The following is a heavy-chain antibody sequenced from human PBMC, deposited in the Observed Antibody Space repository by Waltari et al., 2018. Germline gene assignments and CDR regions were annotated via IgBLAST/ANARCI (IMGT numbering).Heavy chain of an antibody. CDR3: AILHTRQVSFDY. CDR1: GFTFSSDA. CDR2: ISYDGSNK. V-gene: IGHV3-30-3*01. D-gene: IGHD6-25*01. J-gene: IGHJ4*02. Sequence: QVQLVESGGGAVQHGRSLRLSCAASGFTFSSDAMHWVRQAPGKGLEWVAVISYDGSNKYYADSVKGRFTISRDNSKNTLYLQMNSLRAEDTAVYYCAILHTRQVSFDYWGQGTLVTVSS.